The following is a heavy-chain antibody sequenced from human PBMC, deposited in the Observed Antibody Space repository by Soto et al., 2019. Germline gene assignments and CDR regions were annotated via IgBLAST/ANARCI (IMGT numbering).Heavy chain of an antibody. D-gene: IGHD5-12*01. CDR2: IWYDGSNK. Sequence: QVQLVESGGGVVQPGRSLRLSCAASGFTFSSYGMHWVRQAPGKGLEWVAVIWYDGSNKYYADSVKGRFTISRDNSKNTLYLQMNSLRAEDTAVYYCARDRGGGDGYGSGFDYWGQGTLVTVSS. J-gene: IGHJ4*02. CDR3: ARDRGGGDGYGSGFDY. CDR1: GFTFSSYG. V-gene: IGHV3-33*01.